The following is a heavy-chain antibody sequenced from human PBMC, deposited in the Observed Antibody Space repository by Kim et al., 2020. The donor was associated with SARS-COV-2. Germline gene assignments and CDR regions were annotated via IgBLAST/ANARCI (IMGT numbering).Heavy chain of an antibody. J-gene: IGHJ2*01. Sequence: GGSLRLSCAASGFTFSSYGMHWVRQAPGKGLEWVAVISYDGSNKYYADSVKGRFTISRDNSKNTLYLQMNSLRAEDTAVYYCAKDRESDWYFDLWGRGTLVTVSS. CDR3: AKDRESDWYFDL. CDR1: GFTFSSYG. D-gene: IGHD3-10*01. CDR2: ISYDGSNK. V-gene: IGHV3-30*18.